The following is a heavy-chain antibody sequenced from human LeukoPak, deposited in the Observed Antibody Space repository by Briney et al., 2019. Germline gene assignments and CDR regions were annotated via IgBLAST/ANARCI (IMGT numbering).Heavy chain of an antibody. CDR2: IRSKAYGGTT. J-gene: IGHJ4*02. Sequence: PGGSLRLSCTASGLTFGDYAMSWFRQAPGKGLEWVGFIRSKAYGGTTEYAASVKGRFTISRDDSKSIAYLQMNSLKTEDTAVYYCTRDSRYDYVWGSYRYPHYWGQGTLVTVSS. CDR1: GLTFGDYA. D-gene: IGHD3-16*02. CDR3: TRDSRYDYVWGSYRYPHY. V-gene: IGHV3-49*03.